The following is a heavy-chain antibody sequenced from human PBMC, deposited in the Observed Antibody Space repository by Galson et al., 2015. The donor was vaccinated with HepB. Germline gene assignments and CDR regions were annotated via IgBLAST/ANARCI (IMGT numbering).Heavy chain of an antibody. J-gene: IGHJ6*02. CDR1: GFTFSSYW. D-gene: IGHD3-10*01. CDR3: AARLLHSGGMDV. CDR2: INSDGSST. V-gene: IGHV3-74*01. Sequence: SMRLSCAASGFTFSSYWMHWVRQAPGKGLVWVSRINSDGSSTSYAGSVKGRFTISRDNAKNTLYLQMNSLRAEYTAVYYCAARLLHSGGMDVWGQGTTVTVSS.